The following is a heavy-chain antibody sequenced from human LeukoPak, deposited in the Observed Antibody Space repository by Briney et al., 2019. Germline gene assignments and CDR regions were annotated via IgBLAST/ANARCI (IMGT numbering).Heavy chain of an antibody. CDR3: ATRPAGTTWYGVLDY. J-gene: IGHJ4*02. Sequence: SETLSLTCTVSGASMSNHYWSWIRQPPGKGLEWIGYIYDSQTTNYNPSLKSRVTMSVDTSKRQFSLRLSSVTAADTALYYCATRPAGTTWYGVLDYWSRGTLVTVSS. D-gene: IGHD6-13*01. CDR2: IYDSQTT. V-gene: IGHV4-59*11. CDR1: GASMSNHY.